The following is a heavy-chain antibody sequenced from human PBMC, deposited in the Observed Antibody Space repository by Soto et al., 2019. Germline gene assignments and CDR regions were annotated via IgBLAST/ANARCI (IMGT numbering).Heavy chain of an antibody. CDR3: ARGQGYSYGLGY. CDR2: INHSGST. J-gene: IGHJ4*02. Sequence: TLSLTCAVYGGSFSGYYWSWIRQPPGKGLEWIGEINHSGSTNYNPSLKSRVTISVDTSKNQFSLKLSSVTAADTAVYYCARGQGYSYGLGYWGQGTLVTVSS. CDR1: GGSFSGYY. D-gene: IGHD5-18*01. V-gene: IGHV4-34*01.